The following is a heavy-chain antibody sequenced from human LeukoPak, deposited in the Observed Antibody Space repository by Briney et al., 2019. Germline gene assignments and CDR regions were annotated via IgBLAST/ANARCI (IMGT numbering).Heavy chain of an antibody. CDR1: GGSISSSSYY. D-gene: IGHD6-13*01. CDR3: RRQGYSNSWYVF. J-gene: IGHJ4*02. Sequence: PSETLSLTCTVSGGSISSSSYYWGWIRQPPGKGLEWIVSIYYSGSTYYNPSLKSRVSISVDTSKNQFSLKLSSVTAADTAVYYCRRQGYSNSWYVFWGQGTLVTVSS. CDR2: IYYSGST. V-gene: IGHV4-39*01.